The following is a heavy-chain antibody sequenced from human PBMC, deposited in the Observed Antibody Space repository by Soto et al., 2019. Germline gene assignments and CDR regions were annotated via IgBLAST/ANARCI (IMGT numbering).Heavy chain of an antibody. CDR1: GGSFSGYY. D-gene: IGHD2-2*01. J-gene: IGHJ6*03. V-gene: IGHV4-34*01. CDR2: INHSGST. CDR3: AVIGYCSSTSCYNNYYYMDV. Sequence: SETLSLTCAVYGGSFSGYYWSWIRQPPGKGLEWIGEINHSGSTNYNPSLKSRVTISVDTSKNQFSLKLSSVTAADTAVYYCAVIGYCSSTSCYNNYYYMDVWGKGTTVTVSS.